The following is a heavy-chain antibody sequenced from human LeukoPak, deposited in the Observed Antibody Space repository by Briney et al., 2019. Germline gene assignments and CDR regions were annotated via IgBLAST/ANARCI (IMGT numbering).Heavy chain of an antibody. CDR2: INQRGST. V-gene: IGHV4-34*01. CDR3: ARGGYDSSGYGPYYYYYMDV. J-gene: IGHJ6*03. D-gene: IGHD3-22*01. CDR1: GGSFSGYY. Sequence: SETLSLTCAVYGGSFSGYYWSWIRQPPGKGLEWIGEINQRGSTNYNPSLKSRVTISVDTSKNQFSLKLSSVTAADTAVYYCARGGYDSSGYGPYYYYYMDVWGKGTTVTVSS.